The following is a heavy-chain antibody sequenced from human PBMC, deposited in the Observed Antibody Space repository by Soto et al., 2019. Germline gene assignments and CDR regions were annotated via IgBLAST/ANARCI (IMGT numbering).Heavy chain of an antibody. CDR2: ISSSSSTI. CDR3: ASLDTAMVGGGN. D-gene: IGHD5-18*01. CDR1: GFTFSSYS. J-gene: IGHJ4*02. V-gene: IGHV3-48*01. Sequence: GGSLRLSCAASGFTFSSYSMNWVRQAPGKGLEWVSYISSSSSTIYYVDSVRGRFFVSRDKAKNSIYLQMNSLRADDTAVYYCASLDTAMVGGGNWGQGTLVTVSS.